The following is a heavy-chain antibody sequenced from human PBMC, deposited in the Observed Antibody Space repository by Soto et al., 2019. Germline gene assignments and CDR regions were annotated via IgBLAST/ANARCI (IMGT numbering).Heavy chain of an antibody. J-gene: IGHJ4*02. CDR3: VKGGITMVRGVLFAY. V-gene: IGHV3-64D*06. CDR1: GFTFSTYA. CDR2: ISNNGGST. Sequence: GGSLRLSCSASGFTFSTYAMHWVRQAPGKGLEYVSAISNNGGSTYYADSVEGRFTISRDNSKNTLYLQMSSLRTADTAIYYCVKGGITMVRGVLFAYWGQGTPVTVS. D-gene: IGHD3-10*01.